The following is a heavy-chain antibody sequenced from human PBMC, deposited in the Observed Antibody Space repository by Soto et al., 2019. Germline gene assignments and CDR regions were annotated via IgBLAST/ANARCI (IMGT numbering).Heavy chain of an antibody. CDR1: GFTFSSYG. J-gene: IGHJ4*02. Sequence: QVQLVESGGGVVQPGRSLRLSCAASGFTFSSYGMHWVRQAPGKGLEWVAVIWYDGSNKYYADSVKGRFTISRDNSKNTQYLQMSSLRAEDTAVYYCAREGDIVVVPAADIFDYWGQGTLVTVSS. D-gene: IGHD2-2*01. V-gene: IGHV3-33*01. CDR3: AREGDIVVVPAADIFDY. CDR2: IWYDGSNK.